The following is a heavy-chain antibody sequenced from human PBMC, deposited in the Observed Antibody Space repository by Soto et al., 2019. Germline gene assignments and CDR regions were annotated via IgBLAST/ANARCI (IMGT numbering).Heavy chain of an antibody. J-gene: IGHJ4*02. V-gene: IGHV5-10-1*03. D-gene: IGHD3-22*01. CDR3: ARHKTPIVVVIGPGFDY. CDR1: GYSFTSYW. CDR2: IDPSDSYT. Sequence: EVQLVQSGAEVKKPGESLRISCKGSGYSFTSYWISWVRQMPGKGLEWMGRIDPSDSYTNYSPSFQGHVTISADKSISTAYLQWSSLKASDTAMYYCARHKTPIVVVIGPGFDYWGQGTLVTVSS.